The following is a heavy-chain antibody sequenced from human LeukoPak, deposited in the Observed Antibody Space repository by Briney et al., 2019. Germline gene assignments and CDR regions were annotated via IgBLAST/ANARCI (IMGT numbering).Heavy chain of an antibody. Sequence: PGGSLRLSCAASGFDFSDYYMSWIRQAPGKGLEWISNIKTTGLTTYYADSVKGRFTISRDNAKNSLYLQMNSLRAEDTAVYYCAELGITMIGGVWGKGTTVTISS. CDR3: AELGITMIGGV. D-gene: IGHD3-10*02. J-gene: IGHJ6*04. CDR2: IKTTGLTT. V-gene: IGHV3-11*04. CDR1: GFDFSDYY.